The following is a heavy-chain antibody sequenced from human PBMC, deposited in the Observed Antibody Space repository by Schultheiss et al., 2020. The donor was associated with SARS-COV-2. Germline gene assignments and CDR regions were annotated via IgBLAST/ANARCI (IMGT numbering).Heavy chain of an antibody. CDR2: IWYDGSNK. D-gene: IGHD6-19*01. CDR1: GFTFSSYG. Sequence: GGSLRLSCAASGFTFSSYGMHWVRQAPGKGLEWVAVIWYDGSNKYYADSVKGRFTISRDNAKNSLYLQMNSLRAEDTAVYYCARSAGRLSGWPPVGVYYGMDVWGQGTTVTVSS. CDR3: ARSAGRLSGWPPVGVYYGMDV. J-gene: IGHJ6*02. V-gene: IGHV3-33*01.